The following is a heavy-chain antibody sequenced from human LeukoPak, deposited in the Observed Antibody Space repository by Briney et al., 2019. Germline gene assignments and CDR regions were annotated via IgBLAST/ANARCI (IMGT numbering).Heavy chain of an antibody. J-gene: IGHJ4*02. Sequence: GGSLRLSCVVSGITLSNYGMSWVRQAPGKGLEWVSGISERGGSTNYADSVKGRFTISRDNSKNTLYLQMNSVRAEDTAVYYCAKESGSGGYAENWGQGTLVTVSS. V-gene: IGHV3-23*01. CDR2: ISERGGST. CDR1: GITLSNYG. D-gene: IGHD3-10*01. CDR3: AKESGSGGYAEN.